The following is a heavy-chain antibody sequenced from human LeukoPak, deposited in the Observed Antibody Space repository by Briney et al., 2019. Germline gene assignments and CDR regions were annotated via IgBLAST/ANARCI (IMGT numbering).Heavy chain of an antibody. Sequence: ASVKVSCKASGYIFIDYEINWVRQAPGQGLEWMGWMNPKSGDTGYEQKFQGRDTITRDSSISTVYMELSSLRSEDTALYYCARGRDMDVWGKGTSVTVSS. V-gene: IGHV1-8*02. CDR3: ARGRDMDV. J-gene: IGHJ6*03. CDR1: GYIFIDYE. CDR2: MNPKSGDT.